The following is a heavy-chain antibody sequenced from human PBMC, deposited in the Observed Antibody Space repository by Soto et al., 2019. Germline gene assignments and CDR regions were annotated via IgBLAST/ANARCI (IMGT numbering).Heavy chain of an antibody. CDR3: ARLWFGELLDYYGMDV. D-gene: IGHD3-10*01. CDR1: GGSISSSNW. V-gene: IGHV4-4*02. CDR2: IDHSGRT. Sequence: SEALSLTSTVSGGSISSSNWWSWFHKPPGKGLEWIGEIDHSGRTNYNPSLKSRVTISVDKSKNQFSLKLSSVTAADTAVYYCARLWFGELLDYYGMDVWGQGTTVTVSS. J-gene: IGHJ6*02.